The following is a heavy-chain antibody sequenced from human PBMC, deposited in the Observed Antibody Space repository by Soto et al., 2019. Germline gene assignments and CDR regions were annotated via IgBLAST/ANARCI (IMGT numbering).Heavy chain of an antibody. D-gene: IGHD2-8*01. CDR3: TAGKLYPSLDFDY. V-gene: IGHV3-49*04. CDR2: IRSKAYGGTT. Sequence: PGGSLRLSSTASGFTFNDYTLSWVRQAPGKGLEWVGFIRSKAYGGTTEYAASVKGRFTISRDDSKSIAYLQMNSLKTEDTAVYYCTAGKLYPSLDFDYWGQGTLVTVSS. CDR1: GFTFNDYT. J-gene: IGHJ4*02.